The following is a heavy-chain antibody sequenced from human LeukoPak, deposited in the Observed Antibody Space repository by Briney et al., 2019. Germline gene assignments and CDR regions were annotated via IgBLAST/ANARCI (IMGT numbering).Heavy chain of an antibody. D-gene: IGHD3-22*01. Sequence: WASVKVSCKASGYTFTSYYVHWVRQAPGQGLEWMGIINPSGGSTSYAQKFQGRVTMTRDTSTSTVYMELSSLRSEDTAVYYCARVPQGGVYYDSSGYYPYWGQGTLVTVSS. CDR1: GYTFTSYY. CDR3: ARVPQGGVYYDSSGYYPY. J-gene: IGHJ4*02. V-gene: IGHV1-46*01. CDR2: INPSGGST.